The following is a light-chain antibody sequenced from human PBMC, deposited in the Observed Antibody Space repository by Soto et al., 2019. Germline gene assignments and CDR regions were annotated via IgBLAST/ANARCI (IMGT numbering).Light chain of an antibody. CDR1: QSVSSS. CDR2: GAS. CDR3: QQYNDWPPRIT. Sequence: EIVMTQSPATLSVSPGERATLSCRASQSVSSSVVWYQQKPVQAPSLLIYGASTRATGIPARFSCSGSGTEFTLTISSLQSEDLAVYYCQQYNDWPPRITFGQGTRLEIK. V-gene: IGKV3-15*01. J-gene: IGKJ5*01.